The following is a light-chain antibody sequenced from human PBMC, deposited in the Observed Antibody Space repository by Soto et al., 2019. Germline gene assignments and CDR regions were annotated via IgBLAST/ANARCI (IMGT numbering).Light chain of an antibody. CDR3: CSYAGSSSYV. CDR1: SSVVGSYNL. CDR2: EGS. Sequence: QSVLIQPPSVSGSPGQSVTISYTGTSSVVGSYNLVSWYQQHPGKAPKLMIYEGSKRPSGVSNRFSGSKSGNTASLTISGLQAEDEADYYCCSYAGSSSYVFGTGTKVTVL. J-gene: IGLJ1*01. V-gene: IGLV2-23*01.